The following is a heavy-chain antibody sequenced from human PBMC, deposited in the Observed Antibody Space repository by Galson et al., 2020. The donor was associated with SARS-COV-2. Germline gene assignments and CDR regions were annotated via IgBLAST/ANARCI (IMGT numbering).Heavy chain of an antibody. CDR1: GFSVSDYG. J-gene: IGHJ3*01. CDR3: AKGHYYGSGSFDPFAF. CDR2: LRHDDRNR. V-gene: IGHV3-30*02. Sequence: GESLKISCEASGFSVSDYGMHWVRQAPGKGPEWVAFLRHDDRNRSYRDSVRGRFTISRDNSRNTLYLEMNSLRSEDTAVYFCAKGHYYGSGSFDPFAFWGQGTEVTVSA. D-gene: IGHD3-10*01.